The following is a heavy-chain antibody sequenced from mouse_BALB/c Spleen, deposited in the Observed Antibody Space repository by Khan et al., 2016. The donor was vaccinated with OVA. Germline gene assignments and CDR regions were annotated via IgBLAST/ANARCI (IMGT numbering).Heavy chain of an antibody. V-gene: IGHV3-2*02. D-gene: IGHD2-10*02. CDR2: ISYSGST. CDR3: ARFQYGNFYAMDY. J-gene: IGHJ4*01. Sequence: VQLQQSGPGLVKPSQSLSPTCTVTGYSITSDYAWNWIRQFPGNKLEWMGYISYSGSTSYNPSLKSRISITRDTSKNQFFLQLNSVTTEDTATYYCARFQYGNFYAMDYWGQGTSVTVSS. CDR1: GYSITSDYA.